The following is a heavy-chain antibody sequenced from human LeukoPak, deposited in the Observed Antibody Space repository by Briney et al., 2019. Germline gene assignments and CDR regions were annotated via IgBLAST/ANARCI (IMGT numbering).Heavy chain of an antibody. CDR1: GFTFSSYA. D-gene: IGHD3-10*01. J-gene: IGHJ2*01. Sequence: QPGRSLRLSCAASGFTFSSYAMHWVRQAPGKGLEWVAVISYDGSNKYYADSVKGRFTISRDNSKNTLYLQMNSLRAEDTALYYCAKGSYGSWSYGFFDLWGRGTVVTVSS. CDR2: ISYDGSNK. CDR3: AKGSYGSWSYGFFDL. V-gene: IGHV3-30-3*01.